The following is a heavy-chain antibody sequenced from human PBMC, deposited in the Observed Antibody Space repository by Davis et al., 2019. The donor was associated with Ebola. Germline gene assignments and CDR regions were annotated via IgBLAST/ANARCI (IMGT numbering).Heavy chain of an antibody. CDR1: GGSVSSGGHY. Sequence: SETLSLTCTVSGGSVSSGGHYWSWIRQPPGKGLEWIAYIYYSGSPHYNPSLKSRATISVDTSRNQFSLRLSSVTAADTAVYYCAVYTVVVTDIRAEYFQHWGQGTLATVSS. J-gene: IGHJ1*01. D-gene: IGHD2-21*02. CDR2: IYYSGSP. CDR3: AVYTVVVTDIRAEYFQH. V-gene: IGHV4-61*08.